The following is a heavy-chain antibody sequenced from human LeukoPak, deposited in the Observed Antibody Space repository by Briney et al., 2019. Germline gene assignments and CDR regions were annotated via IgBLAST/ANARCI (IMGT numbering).Heavy chain of an antibody. V-gene: IGHV4-59*08. Sequence: SETLSLTCTVSGGSISSYYWSWIRQPPGKGLEWIGYIYYSGSTNYNPSLKSRVTISVDTSKNQFSLKLSSVTAADTAVYYCARLVKDDYGMDVWGQGTTVTVSS. CDR2: IYYSGST. CDR3: ARLVKDDYGMDV. J-gene: IGHJ6*02. D-gene: IGHD2-15*01. CDR1: GGSISSYY.